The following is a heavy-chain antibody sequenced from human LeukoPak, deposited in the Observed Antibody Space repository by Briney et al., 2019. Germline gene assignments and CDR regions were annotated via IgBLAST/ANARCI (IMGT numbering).Heavy chain of an antibody. Sequence: PGRSLRLSCAASGFTFDDYAMHWVRQAPGKGLKWVTGISWNSGSIGYADSVKGRFTISRDNAKNSLYLQMNSLRAEDTALYYCAKDIRIAVAGTFDYWGQGTLVTVSS. V-gene: IGHV3-9*01. CDR3: AKDIRIAVAGTFDY. D-gene: IGHD6-19*01. CDR1: GFTFDDYA. CDR2: ISWNSGSI. J-gene: IGHJ4*02.